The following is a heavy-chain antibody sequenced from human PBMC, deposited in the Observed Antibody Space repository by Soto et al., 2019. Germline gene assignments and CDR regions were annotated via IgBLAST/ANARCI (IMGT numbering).Heavy chain of an antibody. CDR1: GFTFSDYY. Sequence: QVQLVESGGGLVKPGGSLRLSCAASGFTFSDYYISWIRQAPGKGLEWVSYISSSGTIIYHADSVKGRFTISRDNAKNSRFLQMNSLRAEDTAVYYCARGKSIFYGMDVWGQGTTVTVSS. CDR3: ARGKSIFYGMDV. CDR2: ISSSGTII. D-gene: IGHD2-15*01. V-gene: IGHV3-11*01. J-gene: IGHJ6*02.